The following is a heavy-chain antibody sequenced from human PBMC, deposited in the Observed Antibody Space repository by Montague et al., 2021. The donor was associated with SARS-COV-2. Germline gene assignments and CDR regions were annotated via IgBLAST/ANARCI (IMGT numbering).Heavy chain of an antibody. V-gene: IGHV4-59*01. CDR1: GASMKSYY. CDR2: TYYGGST. CDR3: ARVEGMIGGITHFDY. J-gene: IGHJ4*02. Sequence: SETLSLTCSVSGASMKSYYWTWVRQSPGKGLQWIGYTYYGGSTSYDPSLQSRLTMTVDTPKNQFTLRLMSVTAADSAVYYCARVEGMIGGITHFDYWGQGLPVTVSS. D-gene: IGHD2-21*01.